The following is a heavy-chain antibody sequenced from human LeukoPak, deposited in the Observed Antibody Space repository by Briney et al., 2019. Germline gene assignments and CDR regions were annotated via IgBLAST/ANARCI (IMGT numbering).Heavy chain of an antibody. J-gene: IGHJ4*02. CDR3: ARDSYMFGSDY. Sequence: GGSLRLSCVTSGFTFTSYDFNWVRQAPGKGLEWVSYISNGGGTIYYADSVKGRFTISRDNAKNSVFLQMNTLRAEDTALYYCARDSYMFGSDYWGQGTLVTVSS. CDR1: GFTFTSYD. D-gene: IGHD3-10*02. CDR2: ISNGGGTI. V-gene: IGHV3-48*03.